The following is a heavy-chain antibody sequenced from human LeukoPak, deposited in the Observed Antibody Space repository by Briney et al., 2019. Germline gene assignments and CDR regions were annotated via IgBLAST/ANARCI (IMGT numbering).Heavy chain of an antibody. CDR2: ISGSGGST. J-gene: IGHJ3*02. V-gene: IGHV3-23*01. CDR3: ARDPGDAFDI. CDR1: GFTFSSYA. Sequence: GGSLRLSCAASGFTFSSYAMSWVRQAPGKGLEWVSAISGSGGSTYYADSVKGRFTISRDDAKNSLYLQMNSLRAEDTTVYYCARDPGDAFDIWGQGTTVTVSS.